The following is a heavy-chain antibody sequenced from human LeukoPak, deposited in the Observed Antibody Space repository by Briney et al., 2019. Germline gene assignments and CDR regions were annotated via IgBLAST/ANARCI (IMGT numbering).Heavy chain of an antibody. CDR1: GGSFSVYY. D-gene: IGHD2-2*01. V-gene: IGHV4-34*01. CDR3: ARSHCSSTSCYVRY. Sequence: SETLSLTCAVYGGSFSVYYWSWIRQPPGKGLEWIGEINHSGSTNYNPSLKSRVTISVDTSKNQFSLKLSSVTAADTAVYYCARSHCSSTSCYVRYWGQGTLVTVSS. J-gene: IGHJ4*02. CDR2: INHSGST.